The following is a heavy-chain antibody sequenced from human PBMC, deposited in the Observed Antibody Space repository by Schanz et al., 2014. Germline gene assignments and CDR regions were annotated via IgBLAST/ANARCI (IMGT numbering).Heavy chain of an antibody. J-gene: IGHJ6*02. Sequence: EGQLLASGGGLIQPGGSLRLSCAASGFTFSSYAMSWVRQAPGKGLEWVSTIRASGGSTYYADSVKGRFTISRDNSKNILYLQMNSLRAEDTAVYYCAKARRKSNCSGGRCVHYSYYGMDVWGQGTTDTVSS. D-gene: IGHD2-15*01. CDR1: GFTFSSYA. CDR3: AKARRKSNCSGGRCVHYSYYGMDV. CDR2: IRASGGST. V-gene: IGHV3-23*01.